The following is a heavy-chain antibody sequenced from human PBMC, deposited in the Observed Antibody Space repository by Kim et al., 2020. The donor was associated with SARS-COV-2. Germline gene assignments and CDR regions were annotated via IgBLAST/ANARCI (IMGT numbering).Heavy chain of an antibody. D-gene: IGHD3-22*01. Sequence: GGSLRLSCAASGFTFSSYAMHWVRQAPGKGLEWVAVMSYDGSNKYYADSVKGRFTISRDNSKNTLYLQMNSLRAEDTAVYYCARGLPRITMIVVVTRNVYVAFYIWGQGTMVTVSS. CDR1: GFTFSSYA. V-gene: IGHV3-30-3*01. CDR3: ARGLPRITMIVVVTRNVYVAFYI. CDR2: MSYDGSNK. J-gene: IGHJ3*02.